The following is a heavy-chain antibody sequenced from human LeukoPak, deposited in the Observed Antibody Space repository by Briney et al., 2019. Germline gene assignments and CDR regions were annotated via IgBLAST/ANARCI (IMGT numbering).Heavy chain of an antibody. D-gene: IGHD3-10*01. V-gene: IGHV3-23*01. CDR2: ISGSGGST. J-gene: IGHJ6*02. CDR3: AKSGGLSGSGRLGMDV. Sequence: GGSLRLSCAASGFTSSSYAMSWVRQAPGKGLEWVSAISGSGGSTYYADSVKGRFTISRDNSINTLYLQMSSLRAGDAAVYYCAKSGGLSGSGRLGMDVWGQGTTVTVSS. CDR1: GFTSSSYA.